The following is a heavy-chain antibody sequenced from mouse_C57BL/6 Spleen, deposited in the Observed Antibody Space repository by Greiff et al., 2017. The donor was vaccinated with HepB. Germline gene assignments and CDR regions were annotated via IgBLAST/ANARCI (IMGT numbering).Heavy chain of an antibody. CDR1: GFTFSSYA. CDR3: ARGGDYYGSSPYYYAMDY. V-gene: IGHV5-4*03. Sequence: EVMLVESGGGLVKPGGSLKLSCAASGFTFSSYAMSWVRQTPEKRLEWVATISDGGSYTYYPDNVKGRFTISRDNAKNNLYLQMSHLKSEDTAMYYCARGGDYYGSSPYYYAMDYWGQGTSVTVSS. J-gene: IGHJ4*01. CDR2: ISDGGSYT. D-gene: IGHD1-1*01.